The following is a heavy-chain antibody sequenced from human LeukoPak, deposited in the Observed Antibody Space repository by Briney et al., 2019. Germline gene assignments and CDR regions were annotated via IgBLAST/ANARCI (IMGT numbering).Heavy chain of an antibody. CDR3: ARDSGSYYYYYYGMDV. CDR2: ISAYNGNT. J-gene: IGHJ6*02. V-gene: IGHV1-18*01. D-gene: IGHD1-26*01. CDR1: GYTFTSYG. Sequence: ASVKVSCKASGYTFTSYGISWVRQAPGQGLEWMGWISAYNGNTNYAQKLQGRVTMTTDTSTSTAYMELRNLRSDDTAVYYCARDSGSYYYYYYGMDVWGQGTTVTVS.